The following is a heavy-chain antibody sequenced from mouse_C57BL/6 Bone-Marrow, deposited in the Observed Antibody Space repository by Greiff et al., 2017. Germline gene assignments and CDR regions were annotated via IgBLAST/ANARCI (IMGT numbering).Heavy chain of an antibody. CDR1: GYTFTDYE. J-gene: IGHJ2*01. CDR3: TRDLFPVVAFDY. D-gene: IGHD1-1*01. CDR2: IDPETGGT. V-gene: IGHV1-15*01. Sequence: QVQLQQSGAELVRPGASVTLSCKASGYTFTDYEMHWVKQTPVHGLEWIGAIDPETGGTAYNQKFKGKAILTADKSSSTAYMELRSLTSEDSAVYYCTRDLFPVVAFDYWGQGTTLTVSS.